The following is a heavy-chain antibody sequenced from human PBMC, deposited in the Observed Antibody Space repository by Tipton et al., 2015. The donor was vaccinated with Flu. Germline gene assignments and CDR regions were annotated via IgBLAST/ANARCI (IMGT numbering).Heavy chain of an antibody. J-gene: IGHJ4*02. D-gene: IGHD5-12*01. CDR3: ARRDSGYDPEGY. CDR2: IYYSGST. Sequence: LSLTCTVSGGSISSYYGSWIRQPPGKGLEWIGYIYYSGSTNYNPSLKSRVTISVDTSKNQFSLKLSSVTAVDTAVYYCARRDSGYDPEGYWYQGTLVTYSS. CDR1: GGSISSYY. V-gene: IGHV4-59*01.